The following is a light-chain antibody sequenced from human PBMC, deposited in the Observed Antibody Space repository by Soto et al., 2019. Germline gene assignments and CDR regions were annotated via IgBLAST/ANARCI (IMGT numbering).Light chain of an antibody. V-gene: IGLV2-8*01. Sequence: QSALTQPPSASGSPGQSVTISCTGTSSDVGGYNYVSWYQQHPGKAPKLMIYEVPKRPSGVPDRFSGSKSGNTASLTVSGLQAEDEADYFCCSHAGDNTYVFGTGTKLTVL. CDR2: EVP. J-gene: IGLJ1*01. CDR3: CSHAGDNTYV. CDR1: SSDVGGYNY.